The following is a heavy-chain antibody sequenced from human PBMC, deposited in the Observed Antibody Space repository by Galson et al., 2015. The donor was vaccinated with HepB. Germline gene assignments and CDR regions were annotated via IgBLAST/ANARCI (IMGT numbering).Heavy chain of an antibody. J-gene: IGHJ1*01. CDR2: ISYDGRNK. D-gene: IGHD2-8*02. CDR3: VKDRDVVLAMAGGTFQH. V-gene: IGHV3-30*18. Sequence: SLRLSCAASGFRFNNYGMHWVRQAPGKGLEWVAIISYDGRNKYYADSVKGRFTISRDNSKNTLFLQMNSLRAEDTAVYYCVKDRDVVLAMAGGTFQHWGQGTLVTVSS. CDR1: GFRFNNYG.